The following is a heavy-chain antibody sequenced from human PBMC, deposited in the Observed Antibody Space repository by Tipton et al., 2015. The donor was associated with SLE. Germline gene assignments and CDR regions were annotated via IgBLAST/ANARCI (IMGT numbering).Heavy chain of an antibody. D-gene: IGHD3-10*01. CDR3: ARVIRGVIWYFDL. Sequence: TLSPTCTVSGGSISSYYWSWIRQPPGKGLEWIGYIYYSGSTNYNPSLKSRVTISVDTSKNQFSLKLSSVTAADTAVYYCARVIRGVIWYFDLWGRGTLVTVSS. J-gene: IGHJ2*01. V-gene: IGHV4-59*01. CDR2: IYYSGST. CDR1: GGSISSYY.